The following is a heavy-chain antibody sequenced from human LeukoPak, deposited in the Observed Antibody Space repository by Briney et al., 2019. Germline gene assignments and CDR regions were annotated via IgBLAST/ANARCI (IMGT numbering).Heavy chain of an antibody. CDR3: ARERYSSGWYVAFDI. J-gene: IGHJ3*02. D-gene: IGHD6-19*01. Sequence: GGSLRLSCAASGFTFSSYGMHWVRQAPGKGLEWVAFIRYDGSNKYYADSVKGRFTISRDNGKNSLYLQMNSLRAEDTAVYYCARERYSSGWYVAFDIWGQGTMVTVSS. CDR2: IRYDGSNK. V-gene: IGHV3-30*02. CDR1: GFTFSSYG.